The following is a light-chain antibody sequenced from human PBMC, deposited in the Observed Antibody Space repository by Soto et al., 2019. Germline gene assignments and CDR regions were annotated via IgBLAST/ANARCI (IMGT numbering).Light chain of an antibody. V-gene: IGKV3-20*01. J-gene: IGKJ1*01. Sequence: EIVLTQSPGTLSLSPGERATLSCRASQSPSNNNLSWFQQKAGQAPRLLFHGVSNRATGIPDRFIGSGCETYFTLTITKVAPEDSALYYCHHYLSPLWTFGQGTKVEIK. CDR3: HHYLSPLWT. CDR1: QSPSNNN. CDR2: GVS.